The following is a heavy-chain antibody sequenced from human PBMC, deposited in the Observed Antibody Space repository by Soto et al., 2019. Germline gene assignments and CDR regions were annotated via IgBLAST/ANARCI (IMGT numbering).Heavy chain of an antibody. CDR2: IYYSGST. V-gene: IGHV4-59*01. J-gene: IGHJ4*02. CDR3: ARYYDSSGYYDY. Sequence: PWETLSLTCTVSGGSISNYYWSWIRQPPGKVLEWIGYIYYSGSTNYNPSLKSRVIISVDTSKNQFSLKLSSVTAAETAVYYCARYYDSSGYYDYWGQGTLVTVSS. CDR1: GGSISNYY. D-gene: IGHD3-22*01.